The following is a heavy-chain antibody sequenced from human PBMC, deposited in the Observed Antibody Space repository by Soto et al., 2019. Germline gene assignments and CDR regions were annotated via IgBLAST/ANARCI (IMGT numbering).Heavy chain of an antibody. D-gene: IGHD5-18*01. CDR1: GFTFRTYG. V-gene: IGHV3-30*18. CDR3: AKGGGYTSGTNDAFDF. Sequence: QVQLVQSGGGVVQAGRSLRLSCAASGFTFRTYGMHWVRQAPGKGLEWVAAISDDGKNKYNLASVEGRFTISRDNSKNMLFLQMYGLRTEDTAVYYCAKGGGYTSGTNDAFDFLGPGTMVTVSS. CDR2: ISDDGKNK. J-gene: IGHJ3*01.